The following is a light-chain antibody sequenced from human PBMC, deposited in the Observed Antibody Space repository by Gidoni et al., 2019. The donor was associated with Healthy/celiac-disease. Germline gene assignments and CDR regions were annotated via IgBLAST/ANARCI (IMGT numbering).Light chain of an antibody. V-gene: IGKV1-33*01. Sequence: DIQMTQSPSSLSASVGDRVTITCQESQDISNYLNWYQQKPGKAPKLLIYDASKLETGVPSRFSGSGSGTDFTFTISSLQPEDIATYYCQQYDNLSTFXQXTRLEIK. J-gene: IGKJ5*01. CDR3: QQYDNLST. CDR1: QDISNY. CDR2: DAS.